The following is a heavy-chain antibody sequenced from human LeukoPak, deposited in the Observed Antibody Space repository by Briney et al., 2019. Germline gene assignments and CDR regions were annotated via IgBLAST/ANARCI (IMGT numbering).Heavy chain of an antibody. Sequence: SETLSLTCAVYGGSFSGYYWSWIRQPPGKGLEWIGEINHSGSTNYNPSLKSRVTMSVDTSKNQFSLKLSSVTAADTAVYYCARGNSIYYYYGMDVWGQGTTVTVSS. D-gene: IGHD2-21*01. J-gene: IGHJ6*02. CDR3: ARGNSIYYYYGMDV. CDR2: INHSGST. V-gene: IGHV4-34*01. CDR1: GGSFSGYY.